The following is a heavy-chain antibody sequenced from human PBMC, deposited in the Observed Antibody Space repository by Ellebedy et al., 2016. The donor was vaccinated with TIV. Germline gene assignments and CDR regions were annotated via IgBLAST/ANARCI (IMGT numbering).Heavy chain of an antibody. CDR3: ARDPYLYSSSPDY. V-gene: IGHV3-30-3*01. J-gene: IGHJ4*02. CDR1: GFTFIRYA. D-gene: IGHD6-6*01. Sequence: GGSLRLSCAASGFTFIRYAMHWVRQAPGKGLEWVTLISFDGSNKSYADPVRGRFTITRDNSNNTLYLQMNSLQAEDTDVYYCARDPYLYSSSPDYWGQGTLVTVSS. CDR2: ISFDGSNK.